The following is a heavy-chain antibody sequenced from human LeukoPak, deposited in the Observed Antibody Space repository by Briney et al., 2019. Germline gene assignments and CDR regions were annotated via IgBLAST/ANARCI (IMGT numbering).Heavy chain of an antibody. D-gene: IGHD3-22*01. Sequence: GGSLRLSCAASGFTFSDYYMSWIRQAPGKGLEWVSDISSSGSTIYYADSVKGRFTVSRDNAKNSQYLQMNSLGTEDTAAYYCAKGSYYDSSGSFYFDYWGQGTLVTVSS. CDR3: AKGSYYDSSGSFYFDY. CDR1: GFTFSDYY. J-gene: IGHJ4*02. V-gene: IGHV3-11*01. CDR2: ISSSGSTI.